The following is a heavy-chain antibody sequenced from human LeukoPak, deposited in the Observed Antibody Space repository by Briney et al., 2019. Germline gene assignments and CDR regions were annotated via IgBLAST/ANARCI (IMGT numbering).Heavy chain of an antibody. V-gene: IGHV4-59*01. D-gene: IGHD3-3*01. Sequence: SETLSLTCTVSGGSISSYYWSWIRQPPGKGLEWIGYIYYSGSTNYNPSLKSRVTISVDTSKNQFSLKLSSVTAADTAVYYCARGFWSGYYPNWLDPWGQGTLVTVSS. J-gene: IGHJ5*02. CDR1: GGSISSYY. CDR2: IYYSGST. CDR3: ARGFWSGYYPNWLDP.